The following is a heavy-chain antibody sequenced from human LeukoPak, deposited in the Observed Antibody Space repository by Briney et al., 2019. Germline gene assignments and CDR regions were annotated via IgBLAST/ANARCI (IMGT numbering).Heavy chain of an antibody. CDR2: ISTYNVNT. D-gene: IGHD3-22*01. Sequence: EASVKVSCKASGYTFTSHGITWVRQAPVQGLEWMGWISTYNVNTNYAQKLQGRVTMTTDTSTSTAYMELRSLRSDDTAVYYRARDQYYDSKGWFDPWGQGTLVTVSS. CDR1: GYTFTSHG. V-gene: IGHV1-18*04. J-gene: IGHJ5*02. CDR3: ARDQYYDSKGWFDP.